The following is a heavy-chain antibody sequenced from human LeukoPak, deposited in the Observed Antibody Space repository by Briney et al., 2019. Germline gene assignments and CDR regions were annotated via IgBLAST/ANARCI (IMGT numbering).Heavy chain of an antibody. CDR1: GFTFSSYG. CDR2: ISYDGSNK. CDR3: AKDLEDYYDSSGKLDY. Sequence: GRSLRLSCAASGFTFSSYGMHWVRQAPGKGLEWVAVISYDGSNKYYADSVKGRFTISRDNSKNTLYLQMNSLRAEDTAVYYCAKDLEDYYDSSGKLDYWGQGTLVTVSS. V-gene: IGHV3-30*18. D-gene: IGHD3-22*01. J-gene: IGHJ4*02.